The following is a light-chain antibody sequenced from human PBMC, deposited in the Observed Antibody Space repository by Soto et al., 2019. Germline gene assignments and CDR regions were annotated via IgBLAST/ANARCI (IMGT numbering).Light chain of an antibody. CDR2: DVS. CDR3: SSYTSSSRV. V-gene: IGLV2-14*01. J-gene: IGLJ2*01. CDR1: SSDVGGYNY. Sequence: QSALTQPASVYVSPGQSITISCTGTSSDVGGYNYVSWYQQHPGKAPKLMIYDVSNRPSGVSNRFSGSKSGNTASLTISGLQAEDEADYYCSSYTSSSRVFGGGTKLTVL.